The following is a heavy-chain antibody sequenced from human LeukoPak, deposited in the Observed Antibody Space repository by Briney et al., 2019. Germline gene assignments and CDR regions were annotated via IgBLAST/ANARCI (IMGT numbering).Heavy chain of an antibody. D-gene: IGHD3-3*01. J-gene: IGHJ4*02. CDR2: ISGSGGTT. Sequence: PGGSLRLSCAASGFTFSSYAMSWVRQAPGKGLEWVSAISGSGGTTYYADSVKGRFTISRDNSKNTLYLQMNSLRAEDTAVYYCAKDYQIWSSYYRGGFFDYWGQGTLVTVSS. CDR1: GFTFSSYA. CDR3: AKDYQIWSSYYRGGFFDY. V-gene: IGHV3-23*01.